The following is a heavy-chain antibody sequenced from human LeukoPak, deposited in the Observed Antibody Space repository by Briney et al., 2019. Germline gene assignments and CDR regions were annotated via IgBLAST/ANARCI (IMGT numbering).Heavy chain of an antibody. CDR3: ARVCGGSCYGTDY. Sequence: MPGGSLRLSCAASGFTFSGYSMNWVRQAPGKGLEWVSSISSSSSYIYYADSVKGRFTISRDNAKNSLYLQMNSLRAEDTAVYYCARVCGGSCYGTDYWGQGTLVTVSS. CDR2: ISSSSSYI. J-gene: IGHJ4*02. D-gene: IGHD2-15*01. CDR1: GFTFSGYS. V-gene: IGHV3-21*01.